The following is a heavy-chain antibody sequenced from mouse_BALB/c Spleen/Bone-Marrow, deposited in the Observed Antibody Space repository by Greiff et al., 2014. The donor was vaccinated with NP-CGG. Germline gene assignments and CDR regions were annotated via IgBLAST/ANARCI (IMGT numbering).Heavy chain of an antibody. CDR1: GYTSSSYW. CDR2: ILPRSGDT. Sequence: VKIPCTAPGYTSSSYWIEWVKQRPGHGLEWIGEILPRSGDTNYNEKFKDKATFTADTSSNTAYMQFSSLTSEDSAVYYCARNFDGYYYAKDYWRQGTSVTVRS. J-gene: IGHJ4*01. CDR3: ARNFDGYYYAKDY. D-gene: IGHD2-3*01. V-gene: IGHV1-9*01.